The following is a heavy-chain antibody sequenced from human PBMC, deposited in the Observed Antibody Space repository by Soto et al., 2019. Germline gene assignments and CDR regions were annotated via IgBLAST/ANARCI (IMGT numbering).Heavy chain of an antibody. J-gene: IGHJ4*02. V-gene: IGHV1-69*02. Sequence: QVQLVQSGAEVKKPGSSVKVSCKASGGTFSSYTISWVRQASGQGLEWMGRIIPILGIANYAQKFQGRVTITADKSTSTAYMELSSLRSEDTAVYYCARKLTYYYDSSGYYYDYFDYWGQGTLVTVSS. D-gene: IGHD3-22*01. CDR1: GGTFSSYT. CDR3: ARKLTYYYDSSGYYYDYFDY. CDR2: IIPILGIA.